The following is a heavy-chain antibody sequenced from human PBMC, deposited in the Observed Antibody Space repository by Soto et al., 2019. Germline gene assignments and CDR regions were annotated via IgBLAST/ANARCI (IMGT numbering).Heavy chain of an antibody. J-gene: IGHJ3*02. Sequence: PGESLKISCKGSEYSFSNYWIVWVRQRRGEGLEWMGIIYLGDSDTRYSPSLQGQVTISADKSITTAYLQWGSLKASDTAIYYCAGTTRIAPGSKRTWPFDIWGQGTLVTVSS. CDR3: AGTTRIAPGSKRTWPFDI. V-gene: IGHV5-51*01. D-gene: IGHD6-13*01. CDR2: IYLGDSDT. CDR1: EYSFSNYW.